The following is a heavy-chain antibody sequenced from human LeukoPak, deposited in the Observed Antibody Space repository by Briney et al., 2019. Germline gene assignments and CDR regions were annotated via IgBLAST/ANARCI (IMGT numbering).Heavy chain of an antibody. Sequence: GASVKVSCKASGYTFTGCYMHWVRQAPGQGREWMGWINPNSGGTNYAQKFQGRVTMTRDTSISTAYMELSRLRSDDTAVYYCARDGGYGSGCYRVYYYYMDVWGKGTTVTVSS. D-gene: IGHD3-10*01. V-gene: IGHV1-2*02. CDR3: ARDGGYGSGCYRVYYYYMDV. J-gene: IGHJ6*03. CDR1: GYTFTGCY. CDR2: INPNSGGT.